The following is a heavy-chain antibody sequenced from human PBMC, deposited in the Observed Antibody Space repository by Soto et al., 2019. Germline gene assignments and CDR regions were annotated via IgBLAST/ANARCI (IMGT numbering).Heavy chain of an antibody. Sequence: LRLSCAASGFTFSNYGMHWVRQAPGKGLEWVAAILYDGSNTYYADSVKGRFTISRDNSKNTLYLQMNSLRAEDTAVYHCAKSRDGYSFYYFYGMDVWGQGTTVTVSS. J-gene: IGHJ6*02. D-gene: IGHD4-4*01. CDR3: AKSRDGYSFYYFYGMDV. CDR2: ILYDGSNT. CDR1: GFTFSNYG. V-gene: IGHV3-30*18.